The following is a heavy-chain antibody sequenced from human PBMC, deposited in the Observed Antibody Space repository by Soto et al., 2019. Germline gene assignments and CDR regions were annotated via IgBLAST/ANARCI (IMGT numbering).Heavy chain of an antibody. V-gene: IGHV3-7*01. D-gene: IGHD4-4*01. CDR3: ARDMVYSNYALRYYYYYYYMDV. J-gene: IGHJ6*03. CDR2: IKQDGSEK. Sequence: GGSLRLSCAASGFTFSSYWMSWVRQAPGKGLEWVANIKQDGSEKYYVDYVKGRFTISRDNAKNSLYLQMNSLRAEDMAVYYCARDMVYSNYALRYYYYYYYMDVWGKGTTVTVSS. CDR1: GFTFSSYW.